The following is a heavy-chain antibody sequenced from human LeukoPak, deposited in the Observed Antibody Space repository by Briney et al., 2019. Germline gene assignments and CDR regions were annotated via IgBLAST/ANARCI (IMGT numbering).Heavy chain of an antibody. CDR1: GYTFTSYG. CDR2: ISAYNGNT. J-gene: IGHJ4*02. Sequence: ASVKVSCKASGYTFTSYGISWVRQAPGQGLEWMGWISAYNGNTNYAQKLQGRVTMTTDTSTSTDYMELRSLRSDDTAVYYCARGIRKGYSGPMYYFDYWGQGTLVTVSS. CDR3: ARGIRKGYSGPMYYFDY. V-gene: IGHV1-18*01. D-gene: IGHD5-12*01.